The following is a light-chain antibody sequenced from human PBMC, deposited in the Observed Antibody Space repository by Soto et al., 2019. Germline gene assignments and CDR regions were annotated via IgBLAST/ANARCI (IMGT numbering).Light chain of an antibody. CDR2: WGS. V-gene: IGKV4-1*01. CDR1: QSVFRSSNNRNY. Sequence: DIVMTQSPNSLAVPLGGRATINCKSSQSVFRSSNNRNYLAWYQQKPGQSPKLLIYWGSTRESGGPDRFSGSGSGTDFTLTISSLHAEDVAVYYCQQYYSTPLTFGGGTKVDIK. CDR3: QQYYSTPLT. J-gene: IGKJ4*01.